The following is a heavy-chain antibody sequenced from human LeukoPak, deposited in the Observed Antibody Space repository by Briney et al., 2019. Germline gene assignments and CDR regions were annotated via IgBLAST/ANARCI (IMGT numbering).Heavy chain of an antibody. Sequence: GGSLRLSCAASGFTFSSYSMNWVRQAPGKGLEWVSYISSSSTIYYADSVKGRFTISRDNAENSLYLQMNSLRDEDTAVYYCAREGAGRIDAFDIWGQGTMVTVSS. CDR3: AREGAGRIDAFDI. CDR2: ISSSSTI. V-gene: IGHV3-48*02. CDR1: GFTFSSYS. J-gene: IGHJ3*02. D-gene: IGHD3-10*01.